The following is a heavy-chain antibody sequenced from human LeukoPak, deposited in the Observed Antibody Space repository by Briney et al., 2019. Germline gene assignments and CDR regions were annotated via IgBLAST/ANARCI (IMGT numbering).Heavy chain of an antibody. J-gene: IGHJ5*02. D-gene: IGHD2-2*01. CDR1: GYTFTSYG. CDR2: MNPNSGNT. Sequence: GASVKVSCKASGYTFTSYGISWVRQAPGQGLDWLGWMNPNSGNTGYAQKFQGRVTMTRNTSISTAYMELSSLRSEDTAVYYCARGRRPIVVVPDDIHKPLNYFDPWGQGTLVTVSS. V-gene: IGHV1-8*02. CDR3: ARGRRPIVVVPDDIHKPLNYFDP.